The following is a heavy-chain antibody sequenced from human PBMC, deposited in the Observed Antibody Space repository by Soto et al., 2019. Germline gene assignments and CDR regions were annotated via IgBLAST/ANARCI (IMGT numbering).Heavy chain of an antibody. CDR1: GFTFSSYA. CDR2: VSIGGST. CDR3: AKSRGVGGHFDY. V-gene: IGHV3-23*01. D-gene: IGHD2-8*02. J-gene: IGHJ4*02. Sequence: RRLSCAASGFTFSSYAMGWVRQGPGKGLEWVAVVSIGGSTHYADSVRGRFTISRDNSKNTLSLQMNSLTAEDTAVYFCAKSRGVGGHFDYWGQGALVTV.